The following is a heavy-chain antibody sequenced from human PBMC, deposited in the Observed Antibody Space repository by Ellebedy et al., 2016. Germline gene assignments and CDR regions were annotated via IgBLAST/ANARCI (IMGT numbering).Heavy chain of an antibody. CDR2: ISGSGGST. V-gene: IGHV3-23*01. CDR3: AKGMVQYRSYYYYGMDV. Sequence: GESLKISCAASGFTFSSYAMSWVRQAPGKGLEWVSAISGSGGSTYYADSVKGRFTISRDNSKNTLYLQMNSLRAEDTAVYYCAKGMVQYRSYYYYGMDVWGQGTTVTVSS. J-gene: IGHJ6*02. D-gene: IGHD2-2*01. CDR1: GFTFSSYA.